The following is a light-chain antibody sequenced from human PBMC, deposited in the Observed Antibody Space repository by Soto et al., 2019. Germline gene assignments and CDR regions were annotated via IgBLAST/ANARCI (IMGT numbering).Light chain of an antibody. Sequence: DIVMTQSPDSLAVSLGERATINCKSSQSVLYSSNNKNYLAWYQQKPGQPPKLLIYWASTREYGVPDRFRGSGSGTDFTLTISSLQAEDVAVYYCQQYYSTPWTFGQGTKVVIK. J-gene: IGKJ1*01. V-gene: IGKV4-1*01. CDR1: QSVLYSSNNKNY. CDR3: QQYYSTPWT. CDR2: WAS.